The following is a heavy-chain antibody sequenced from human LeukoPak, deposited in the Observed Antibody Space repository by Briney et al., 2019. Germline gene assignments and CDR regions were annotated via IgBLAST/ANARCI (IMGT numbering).Heavy chain of an antibody. Sequence: SVKVSCKASGGTFSSYAISWVRQAPGQGLEWMGGIIPIFGTANYAQKFQGRVTITADESTSTAYMELSSLRSEDTAVYYCARDRRSSSSMYYYYYMDVWGTGTTVTVSS. CDR1: GGTFSSYA. J-gene: IGHJ6*03. D-gene: IGHD6-6*01. CDR2: IIPIFGTA. CDR3: ARDRRSSSSMYYYYYMDV. V-gene: IGHV1-69*13.